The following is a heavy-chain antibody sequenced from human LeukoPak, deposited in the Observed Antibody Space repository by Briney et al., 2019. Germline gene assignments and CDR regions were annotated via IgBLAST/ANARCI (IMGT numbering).Heavy chain of an antibody. CDR2: ISGSGGST. D-gene: IGHD6-13*01. V-gene: IGHV3-23*01. CDR3: AKDNAAADDY. CDR1: GFTFSSYA. J-gene: IGHJ4*02. Sequence: GGSLRLSCAANGFTFSSYAMSWVRQAPGKGLEWVSGISGSGGSTYYAVSVKGRFTISRDNSKNTLYLQMNGLRAEDTALYYCAKDNAAADDYWGQGTLVTVSS.